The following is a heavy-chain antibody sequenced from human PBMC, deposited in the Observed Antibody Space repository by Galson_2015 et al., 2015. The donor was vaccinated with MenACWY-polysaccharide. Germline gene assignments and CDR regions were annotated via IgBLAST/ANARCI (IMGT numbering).Heavy chain of an antibody. J-gene: IGHJ4*02. V-gene: IGHV3-20*04. CDR1: GSTFDDYG. CDR3: AKDPLYGGSIWDY. CDR2: INWNGGST. D-gene: IGHD4-23*01. Sequence: SLRLSCAASGSTFDDYGMSWVRQAPGKGLEWVSGINWNGGSTGYADSVKGRFTISRDNSKNTLYLQMNSLRAGDTAVYYCAKDPLYGGSIWDYWGQGTLVTVSS.